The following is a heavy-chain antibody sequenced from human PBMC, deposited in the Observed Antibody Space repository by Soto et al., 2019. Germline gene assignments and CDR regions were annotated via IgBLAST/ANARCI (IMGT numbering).Heavy chain of an antibody. V-gene: IGHV1-46*02. D-gene: IGHD5-18*01. CDR3: GRVGGYSYGIDY. Sequence: GASVKVSSKASGYTFNSYYLHSVRQAPGQGLEWMGLINPSGGSTSYAQKFQGRVTMTRGTSTRTVYMELSSLRCVETALYYCGRVGGYSYGIDYWGQGTLGTVSS. CDR1: GYTFNSYY. CDR2: INPSGGST. J-gene: IGHJ4*02.